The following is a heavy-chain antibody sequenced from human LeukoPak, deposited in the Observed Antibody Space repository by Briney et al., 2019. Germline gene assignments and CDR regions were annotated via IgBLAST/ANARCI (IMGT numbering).Heavy chain of an antibody. Sequence: NPGGSLRLSCAASGFTFSSYSMTWVRQAPGKGLEWVSSISSSSSYIYYADSVKGRFTISRDNAKNSLYLQMNSLRAEDTAVYYCAREGRNYYDSSGYYPWWGQGTLVTVSS. J-gene: IGHJ4*02. V-gene: IGHV3-21*01. CDR3: AREGRNYYDSSGYYPW. CDR2: ISSSSSYI. CDR1: GFTFSSYS. D-gene: IGHD3-22*01.